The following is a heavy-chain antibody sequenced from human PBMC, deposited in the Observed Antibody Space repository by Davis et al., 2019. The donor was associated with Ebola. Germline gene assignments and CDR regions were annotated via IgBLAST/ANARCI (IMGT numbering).Heavy chain of an antibody. V-gene: IGHV1-69*05. CDR2: IIPIFGTA. J-gene: IGHJ3*02. D-gene: IGHD3-10*01. CDR1: GGTFSSYA. CDR3: ARDGSGGSYKDDAFDI. Sequence: SVKVSCKASGGTFSSYAISWVRQAPGQGLEWMGGIIPIFGTANYAQKFQGRVTITRDTSASTAYMELSSLRSEDTAVYYCARDGSGGSYKDDAFDIWGQGTMVTVSS.